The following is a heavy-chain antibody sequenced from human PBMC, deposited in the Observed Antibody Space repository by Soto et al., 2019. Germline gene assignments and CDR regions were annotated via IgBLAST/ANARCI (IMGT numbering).Heavy chain of an antibody. CDR1: GGSFSGYY. V-gene: IGHV4-34*01. Sequence: SETLSLTCAVYGGSFSGYYWSWIRQPPGKGLEWIGEINHSGSTNYNPSLKSRVTISVDTSKNQFSLKLSSVTAADTAVYYCARHQLATYYDFWSGYPGYMDVWGKGTTVTVSS. CDR2: INHSGST. D-gene: IGHD3-3*01. CDR3: ARHQLATYYDFWSGYPGYMDV. J-gene: IGHJ6*03.